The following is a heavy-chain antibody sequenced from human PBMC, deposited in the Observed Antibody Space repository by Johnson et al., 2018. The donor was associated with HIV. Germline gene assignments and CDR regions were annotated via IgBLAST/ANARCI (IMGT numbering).Heavy chain of an antibody. Sequence: VQLVESGGAVVQPGGSLRLSCAASGFNFDDYTMHWVRQVPGKGLEWVSLISWDGGSTYYADSVKGRFTISRDNSKNTLYLQMTSLRTEDTAMYYCARERVYFGNPAFDSWGQGTMVTVSS. CDR2: ISWDGGST. CDR1: GFNFDDYT. J-gene: IGHJ3*02. V-gene: IGHV3-43*01. CDR3: ARERVYFGNPAFDS. D-gene: IGHD2-8*01.